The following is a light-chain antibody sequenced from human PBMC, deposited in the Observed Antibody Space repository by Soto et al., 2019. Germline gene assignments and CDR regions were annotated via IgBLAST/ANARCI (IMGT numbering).Light chain of an antibody. CDR2: GAS. V-gene: IGKV3-20*01. Sequence: EIVLTQSPGTLSLSPGERATLPCRASQSVRSTYLAWYQQKPGQAPRLLIHGASSRATGIPDRFSGSGSGTDFTLTISRLEPEDFAVYYCQYYSSSLSITFGQGPRLEIK. CDR3: QYYSSSLSIT. J-gene: IGKJ5*01. CDR1: QSVRSTY.